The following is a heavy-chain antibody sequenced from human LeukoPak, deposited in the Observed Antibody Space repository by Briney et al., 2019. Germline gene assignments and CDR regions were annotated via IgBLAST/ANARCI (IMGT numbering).Heavy chain of an antibody. D-gene: IGHD5-24*01. Sequence: GSLRLSCAASGFTFSSYAMRWVRQAPGKGLEWVSAISGSGSSTYYADSVKGRFTISRDNSKNTLYLQMNSLRAEDTAVYYCAKDQKMHGDYWGQGTLVTVSS. CDR2: ISGSGSST. CDR3: AKDQKMHGDY. CDR1: GFTFSSYA. J-gene: IGHJ4*02. V-gene: IGHV3-23*01.